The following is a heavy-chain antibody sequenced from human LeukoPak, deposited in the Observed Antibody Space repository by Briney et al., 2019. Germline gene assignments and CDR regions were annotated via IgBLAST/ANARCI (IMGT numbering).Heavy chain of an antibody. J-gene: IGHJ4*02. CDR1: GYTFTSYA. CDR3: ARDDSSGWNDY. Sequence: ASVQVSCKSSGYTFTSYAISWVRQAPGQGLEWMGWISAYNGNTNYAQKLQGRVTMTTDTSTSTAYMELRSLRSDDTAVYYCARDDSSGWNDYWGQGTLVTVSS. CDR2: ISAYNGNT. V-gene: IGHV1-18*01. D-gene: IGHD6-19*01.